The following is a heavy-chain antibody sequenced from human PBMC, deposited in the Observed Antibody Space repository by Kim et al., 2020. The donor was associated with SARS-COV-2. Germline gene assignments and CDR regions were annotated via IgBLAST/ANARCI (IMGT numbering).Heavy chain of an antibody. CDR2: MYYNGRT. V-gene: IGHV4-39*07. CDR1: GGSIRTSFNY. Sequence: SETLSLICTVSGGSIRTSFNYWAWIRQPPGKGLYWIGNMYYNGRTHYNSSLKSRVTISGDTSKNHFSLELTSLTVADTAVYYCARVYSRDGDKVQPSLDYWRRGVLVTV. D-gene: IGHD3-22*01. J-gene: IGHJ2*01. CDR3: ARVYSRDGDKVQPSLDY.